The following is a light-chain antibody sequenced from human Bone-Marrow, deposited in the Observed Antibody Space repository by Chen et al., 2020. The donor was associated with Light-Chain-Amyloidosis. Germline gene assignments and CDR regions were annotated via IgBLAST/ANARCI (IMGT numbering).Light chain of an antibody. CDR1: DLPTKY. CDR2: RDT. J-gene: IGLJ2*01. CDR3: QSADSSGTYEVI. Sequence: SYELTQPPSVSVSPGQTARITCSGDDLPTKYAYWYQQKPGQAPVLVIHRDTERPSGISERFSGSNSGTTATLTISGVQAEDEADHHCQSADSSGTYEVIFGGGTKLTVL. V-gene: IGLV3-25*03.